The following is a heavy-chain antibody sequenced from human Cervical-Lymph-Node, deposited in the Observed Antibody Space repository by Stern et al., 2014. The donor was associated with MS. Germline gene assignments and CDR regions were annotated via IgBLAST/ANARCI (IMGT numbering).Heavy chain of an antibody. CDR2: LYWDDDD. V-gene: IGHV2-5*02. J-gene: IGHJ6*02. D-gene: IGHD1-7*01. Sequence: QITLKESGPSLVRPTQTVTMTCNVSGFSLSADGVGVGWIRQAPGKALEGLAHLYWDDDDRYSQSLKNRLTIKKDTSKNQVVLTMTDMDPEDTGTYYCAHSFGSVSGTYSGMDVWGQGTTVTVS. CDR1: GFSLSADGVG. CDR3: AHSFGSVSGTYSGMDV.